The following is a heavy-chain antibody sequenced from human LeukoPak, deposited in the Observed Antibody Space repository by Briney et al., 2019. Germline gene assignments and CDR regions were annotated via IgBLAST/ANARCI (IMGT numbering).Heavy chain of an antibody. V-gene: IGHV5-51*01. Sequence: PGESLKISCKGSGYSFTSYWIGWVRQMPGKGLEWMGIIYPGDSDTRYSPSFQGQVTISADKSISTAYLQWSSLKASDTAMYYCARLVDSSSWYSGRNYYYYYMDVWGKGTTVTVSS. CDR3: ARLVDSSSWYSGRNYYYYYMDV. D-gene: IGHD6-13*01. J-gene: IGHJ6*03. CDR1: GYSFTSYW. CDR2: IYPGDSDT.